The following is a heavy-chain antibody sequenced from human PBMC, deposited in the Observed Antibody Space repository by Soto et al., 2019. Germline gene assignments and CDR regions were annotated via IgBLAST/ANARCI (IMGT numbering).Heavy chain of an antibody. CDR1: GFTFSTYA. CDR3: AREGTWIRDY. D-gene: IGHD1-1*01. V-gene: IGHV3-23*01. CDR2: ITGSGGST. Sequence: GGSLRLSCAASGFTFSTYAMIWVRQAPGKGLEWVSVITGSGGSTYYADSVKGRFTISRDTSKNTLFLQMNSLRAEDTAVYYCAREGTWIRDYWGQGTLVTVSS. J-gene: IGHJ4*02.